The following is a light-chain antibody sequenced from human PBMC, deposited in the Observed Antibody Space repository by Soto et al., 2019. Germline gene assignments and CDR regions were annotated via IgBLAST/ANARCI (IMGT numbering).Light chain of an antibody. CDR1: SSDVGGYNY. CDR2: DVT. Sequence: QSALTQPRSVSGSPGQSLTISCTGTSSDVGGYNYVSWYQQYPDKVPKLMIYDVTKRPSGVPDRFSGSKSGNTASLTISGLQAEDEADYYCCSHAGSYTYVFGTGTKVTVL. J-gene: IGLJ1*01. CDR3: CSHAGSYTYV. V-gene: IGLV2-11*01.